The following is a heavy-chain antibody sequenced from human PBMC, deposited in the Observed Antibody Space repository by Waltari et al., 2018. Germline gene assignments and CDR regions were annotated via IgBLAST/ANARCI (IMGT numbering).Heavy chain of an antibody. J-gene: IGHJ4*02. CDR1: GFTFSSYS. CDR3: ARGRGYTVTRGY. CDR2: ISSSSTI. Sequence: EVQLVESGGGLVQPGGSLRLSCAASGFTFSSYSMNWVRQAPGKGLEWVSYISSSSTIYYADSVKGRFTISRDNAKNSLYLQMNSLRAEDTAVYYCARGRGYTVTRGYWGQGTLVTVSS. V-gene: IGHV3-48*04. D-gene: IGHD4-17*01.